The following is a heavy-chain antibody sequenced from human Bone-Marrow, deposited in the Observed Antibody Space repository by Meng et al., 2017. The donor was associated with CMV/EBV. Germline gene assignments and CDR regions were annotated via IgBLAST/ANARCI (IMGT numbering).Heavy chain of an antibody. CDR2: IIPILGIA. J-gene: IGHJ6*02. Sequence: SVKVSCKASGGTFSSYTISWVRQAPGQGLEWMGRIIPILGIANYAQKFQGRVTITADKSTSTAYMELSSLRSEDTAVYYCARDPSEYCSGGSCPIGGMDVWGQGTTVTVSS. CDR1: GGTFSSYT. V-gene: IGHV1-69*04. CDR3: ARDPSEYCSGGSCPIGGMDV. D-gene: IGHD2-15*01.